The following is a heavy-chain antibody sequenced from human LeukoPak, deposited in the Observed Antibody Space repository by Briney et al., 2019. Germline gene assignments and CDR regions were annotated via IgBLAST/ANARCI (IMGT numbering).Heavy chain of an antibody. V-gene: IGHV3-33*01. CDR2: IWADGRRE. Sequence: GGSLRLSCAASGFSFGTYGMRWVRQAPGKGLEWVAFIWADGRREFYADSVRGRFTVSRDNSNNTLYLHMTSLRAEDTALYYCARERSNYYFDYCGQGTLLSVSS. D-gene: IGHD4-11*01. CDR3: ARERSNYYFDY. J-gene: IGHJ4*02. CDR1: GFSFGTYG.